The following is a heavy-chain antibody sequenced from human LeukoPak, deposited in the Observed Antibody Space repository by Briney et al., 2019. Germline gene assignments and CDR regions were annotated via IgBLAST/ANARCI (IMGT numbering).Heavy chain of an antibody. CDR2: INPNTGAT. D-gene: IGHD4/OR15-4a*01. CDR3: XXXERXCNGDNHYPDLGY. CDR1: GYTFTGYY. V-gene: IGHV1-2*02. Sequence: ASVKVSCKASGYTFTGYYMFWVRQAPGQGLEWMGWINPNTGATKYAQNFQGRVTLTRDTSIRTTFMELSSLRSDDTAFYYCXXXERXCNGDNHYPDLGYWGQGTLVTVSS. J-gene: IGHJ4*02.